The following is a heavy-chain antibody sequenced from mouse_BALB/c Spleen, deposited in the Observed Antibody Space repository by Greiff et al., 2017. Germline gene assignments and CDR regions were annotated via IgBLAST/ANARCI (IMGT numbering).Heavy chain of an antibody. CDR2: IYPSDSYT. V-gene: IGHV1-69*02. CDR3: TRLGLYYFDY. D-gene: IGHD4-1*01. J-gene: IGHJ2*01. CDR1: GYTFTSYW. Sequence: QVQLQQPGAELVRPGASVKLSCKASGYTFTSYWINWVKQRPGQGLEWIGNIYPSDSYTNYNQKFKDKATLTVDKSSSTAYMQLSSPTSEDSAVYYCTRLGLYYFDYWGQGTTLTVSS.